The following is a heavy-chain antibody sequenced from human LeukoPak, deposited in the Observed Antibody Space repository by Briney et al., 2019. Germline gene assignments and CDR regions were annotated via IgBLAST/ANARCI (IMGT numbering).Heavy chain of an antibody. D-gene: IGHD5-24*01. Sequence: GGSLRLSCAASGFTFSSYGMHWVRQAPGKELEWVAVISYDGSNKYYADSVKGRFTISRDNSKNTLYLQMNSLRAEDTAVYYCAKEEGDGYMQARDAFDIWGQGTMVTVSS. CDR3: AKEEGDGYMQARDAFDI. V-gene: IGHV3-30*18. CDR1: GFTFSSYG. J-gene: IGHJ3*02. CDR2: ISYDGSNK.